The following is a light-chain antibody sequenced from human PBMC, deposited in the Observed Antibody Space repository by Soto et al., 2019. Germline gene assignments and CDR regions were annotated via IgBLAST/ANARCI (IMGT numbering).Light chain of an antibody. Sequence: IVLTQSPATLSLSLGERATLSCRASQSVSSNFAWYQQKPGQPPRLLIYDASNRATGIPARFSGSGSGTDFTLTISRLEPEDFAVYYCQQRRIWPLTFGGGTKVEIK. J-gene: IGKJ4*01. V-gene: IGKV3-11*01. CDR1: QSVSSN. CDR3: QQRRIWPLT. CDR2: DAS.